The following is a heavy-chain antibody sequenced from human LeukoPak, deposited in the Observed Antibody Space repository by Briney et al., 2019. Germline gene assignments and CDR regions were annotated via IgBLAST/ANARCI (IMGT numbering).Heavy chain of an antibody. CDR1: GYTFTGYY. V-gene: IGHV1-2*02. D-gene: IGHD6-25*01. CDR2: INPNSGGT. Sequence: GASVKVSCKASGYTFTGYYIHWVRQAPGQGLDWMGWINPNSGGTNYAQKSQGRVTMTRDRSTNTAYMDLRSLTYDDAAVYYCARDKPAAAALDFWGQGTLVTVSS. J-gene: IGHJ4*02. CDR3: ARDKPAAAALDF.